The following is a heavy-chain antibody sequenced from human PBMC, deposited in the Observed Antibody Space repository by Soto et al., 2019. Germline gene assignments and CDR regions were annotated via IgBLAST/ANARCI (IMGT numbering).Heavy chain of an antibody. D-gene: IGHD3-10*01. J-gene: IGHJ3*01. Sequence: GGSLRLSCAVSGFTISRYAFHWVRQGTGEGLLWVSLIGTPGRAYYAGSVKGRFTITREDAKNSLYLQMNSLRDGDTAVYYCARGGGFGEQYSDAFDLWGQGTMVTVSS. CDR3: ARGGGFGEQYSDAFDL. CDR2: IGTPGRA. CDR1: GFTISRYA. V-gene: IGHV3-13*01.